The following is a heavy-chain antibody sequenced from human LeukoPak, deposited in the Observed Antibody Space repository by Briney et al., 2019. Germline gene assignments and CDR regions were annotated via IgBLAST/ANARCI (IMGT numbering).Heavy chain of an antibody. J-gene: IGHJ4*02. D-gene: IGHD2-15*01. V-gene: IGHV1-69*04. CDR1: GGTFSSYT. Sequence: SVKVSCKASGGTFSSYTISWVRQAPGQGLEWMGRIIPILGIANYAQKFQGRVTITADKSTSTAYMELSSLRSEDTAVYYCAREHSCGGGSCYPYYFDYWGQGTLVTVSS. CDR3: AREHSCGGGSCYPYYFDY. CDR2: IIPILGIA.